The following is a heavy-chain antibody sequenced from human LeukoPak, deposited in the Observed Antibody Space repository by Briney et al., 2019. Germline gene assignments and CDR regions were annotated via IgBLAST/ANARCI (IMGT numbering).Heavy chain of an antibody. CDR3: ACRDLSSTWSFP. CDR1: GYSFTSYW. Sequence: GESLKISCQGLGYSFTSYWNGWVRQMPGKGMEWMGVIYPGDSRVRYNPSFQGQVTISVDKSTRTAYLQWVSLKASDTAMYYCACRDLSSTWSFPWGQGTLVTVSS. D-gene: IGHD6-13*01. CDR2: IYPGDSRV. V-gene: IGHV5-51*01. J-gene: IGHJ5*02.